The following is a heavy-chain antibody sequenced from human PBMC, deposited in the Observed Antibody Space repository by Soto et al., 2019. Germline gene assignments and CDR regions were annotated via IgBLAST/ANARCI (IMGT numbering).Heavy chain of an antibody. V-gene: IGHV1-69*13. J-gene: IGHJ4*02. CDR3: ARERSSGWYVDY. CDR1: GGTFSSYA. CDR2: IIPIFGTA. Sequence: SVKVSCKASGGTFSSYAISWVRRAPGEGLEWMGGIIPIFGTANYAQKFQGRVTITADESTSTAYMELSSLRSEDTAVYYCARERSSGWYVDYWGQGTLVTVSS. D-gene: IGHD6-19*01.